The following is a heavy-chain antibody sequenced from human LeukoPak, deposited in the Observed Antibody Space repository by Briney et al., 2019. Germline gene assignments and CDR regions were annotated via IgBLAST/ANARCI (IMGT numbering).Heavy chain of an antibody. CDR1: GLTFDDYA. Sequence: PGGSLRLSCAASGLTFDDYAMHWVRQAPGRGLEWVSLISWDGGSTYYADSVKGRFTISRDNSKNSLYLQMNSLRAEDTALYYCAKDKAVTSGQPGGYYYYYMDVWGKGTTVTVSS. CDR3: AKDKAVTSGQPGGYYYYYMDV. CDR2: ISWDGGST. D-gene: IGHD1-26*01. J-gene: IGHJ6*03. V-gene: IGHV3-43D*03.